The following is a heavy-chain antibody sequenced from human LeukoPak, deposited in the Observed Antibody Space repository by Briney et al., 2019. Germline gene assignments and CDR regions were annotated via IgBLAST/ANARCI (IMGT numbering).Heavy chain of an antibody. CDR1: GYTFTGYY. J-gene: IGHJ5*02. CDR3: AREAITIFGLVRTQTTKGPHRFDP. V-gene: IGHV1-2*02. Sequence: ASVKVSCKASGYTFTGYYMHWVRQAPGQGLEWMGWINPNSGGTNYAQKFQGRVTVTRDMSTGTVYMELSSLTSEDTAVYYCAREAITIFGLVRTQTTKGPHRFDPWGQGTLVTVSS. CDR2: INPNSGGT. D-gene: IGHD3-3*01.